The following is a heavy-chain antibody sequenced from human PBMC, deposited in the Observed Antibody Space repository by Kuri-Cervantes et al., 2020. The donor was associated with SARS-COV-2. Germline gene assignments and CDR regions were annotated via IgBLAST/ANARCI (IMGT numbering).Heavy chain of an antibody. CDR2: IYVSGST. CDR1: GGSIGSGDYY. Sequence: SETLSLTCTVSGGSIGSGDYYWSWIRQPPGKGLEWIGYIYVSGSTYYNPSLKSRVTISLDTSKKQFSLKLSSVTAADTAVYYCARTSHYDQYFDYWGQGTLVTVSS. J-gene: IGHJ4*02. CDR3: ARTSHYDQYFDY. D-gene: IGHD4-11*01. V-gene: IGHV4-30-4*08.